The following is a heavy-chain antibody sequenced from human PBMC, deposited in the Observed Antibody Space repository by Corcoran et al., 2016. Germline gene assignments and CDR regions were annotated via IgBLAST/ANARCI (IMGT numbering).Heavy chain of an antibody. J-gene: IGHJ6*02. CDR1: GFTFSSYG. V-gene: IGHV3-33*01. D-gene: IGHD6-19*01. CDR2: IWYDGSNK. Sequence: QVQLVESGGGVVQPGRSLRLSCAASGFTFSSYGMHWVRQAPGKGLEWVAVIWYDGSNKYYADSVKGRFTISRDKSKNTLYLQMNSLRAEDTAVYYCARDLGRVSTQWGMDVWGQGTTVTVSS. CDR3: ARDLGRVSTQWGMDV.